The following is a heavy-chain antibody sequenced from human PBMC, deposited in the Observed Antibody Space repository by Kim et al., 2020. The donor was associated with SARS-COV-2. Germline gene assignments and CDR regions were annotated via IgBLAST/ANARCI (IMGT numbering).Heavy chain of an antibody. CDR1: GFTFSSYS. V-gene: IGHV3-21*01. Sequence: GGSLRLSCAASGFTFSSYSMNWVRQAPGKGLEWVSSISSSSSYIYYADSVKGRFTISRDNAKNSLYLQMNSLRAEDTAVYYCARDFIYGSGMKGMDVWGQGTTVTVSS. CDR3: ARDFIYGSGMKGMDV. CDR2: ISSSSSYI. D-gene: IGHD3-10*01. J-gene: IGHJ6*02.